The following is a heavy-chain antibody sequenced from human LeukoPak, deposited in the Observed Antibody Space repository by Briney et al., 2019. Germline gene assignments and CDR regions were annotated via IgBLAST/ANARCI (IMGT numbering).Heavy chain of an antibody. Sequence: GGSLRVSCADSGFTVSSNYMSWVRQAPGKGLEWVSVIYSGGSTYYADSVKGRFTISRDNSKNTLYLQMNSLRAEDTAVYYCASQTAYWGQGTLVTVSS. CDR2: IYSGGST. V-gene: IGHV3-66*02. CDR1: GFTVSSNY. J-gene: IGHJ4*02. CDR3: ASQTAY.